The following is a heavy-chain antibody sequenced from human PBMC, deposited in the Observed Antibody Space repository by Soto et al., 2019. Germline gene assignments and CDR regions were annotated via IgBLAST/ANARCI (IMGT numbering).Heavy chain of an antibody. CDR1: GGSISGHY. V-gene: IGHV4-4*07. CDR2: IHSGRGT. J-gene: IGHJ4*02. CDR3: ARISGGPIC. Sequence: SETLSLTCTVSGGSISGHYWNWFRQPAGKRLEWIGRIHSGRGTNYSPSLKSRVNMSVDTSKNQLSLKLSSVTAADTAVYFCARISGGPICWGQGTLVTVSS.